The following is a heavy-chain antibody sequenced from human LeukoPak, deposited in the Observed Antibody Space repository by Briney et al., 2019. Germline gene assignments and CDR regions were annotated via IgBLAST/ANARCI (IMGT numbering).Heavy chain of an antibody. V-gene: IGHV4-4*07. Sequence: PSETLSLTCTVSGGSISSYYWSWIRQSAGKGLEWNGHIYGSGGANYHPSLKSRVTMSVDTSKNQFSLNLTSVTAADTAVYYCARGSTIPSRMPFDYWGQGTLVTVSS. D-gene: IGHD2-2*02. CDR3: ARGSTIPSRMPFDY. J-gene: IGHJ4*02. CDR2: IYGSGGA. CDR1: GGSISSYY.